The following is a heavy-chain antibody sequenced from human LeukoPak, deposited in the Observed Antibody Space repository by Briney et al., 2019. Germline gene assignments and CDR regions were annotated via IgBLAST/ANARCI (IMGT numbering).Heavy chain of an antibody. Sequence: SQTLSLTCTVSGGSISSGDYYWSWIRQPPGKGLEWIGYIYYSGSTYYNPSLKSRVTISVDTSKNQFSLKLSSVTAADTAVYYCARGRNYYRGAFDIWGQGTMVTVSS. CDR2: IYYSGST. D-gene: IGHD3-22*01. CDR1: GGSISSGDYY. J-gene: IGHJ3*02. V-gene: IGHV4-30-4*01. CDR3: ARGRNYYRGAFDI.